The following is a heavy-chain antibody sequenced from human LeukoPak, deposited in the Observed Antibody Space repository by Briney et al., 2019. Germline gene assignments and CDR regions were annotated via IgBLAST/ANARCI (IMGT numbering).Heavy chain of an antibody. J-gene: IGHJ6*02. CDR1: GFTFSSYG. D-gene: IGHD6-19*01. Sequence: GGSLRLSCAASGFTFSSYGMHWVRQAPGKGLEWVAVISYDGSNKYYADSVKGRFTISRDNSKNTLYLQMNSLRAEDTAVYYCARELIIAVAGTSCGMDVWGQGTTVTVSS. V-gene: IGHV3-30*03. CDR2: ISYDGSNK. CDR3: ARELIIAVAGTSCGMDV.